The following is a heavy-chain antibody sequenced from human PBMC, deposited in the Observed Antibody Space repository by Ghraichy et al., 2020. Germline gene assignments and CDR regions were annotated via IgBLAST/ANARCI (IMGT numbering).Heavy chain of an antibody. CDR2: ISWDGGST. CDR3: ATGVAAAGTFDY. Sequence: LSLTCAASGFTFDDYAMHWVRQAPGKGLEWVSLISWDGGSTYYADSVKGRFTISRDNSKNSLYLQMNSLRAEDTALYYCATGVAAAGTFDYWGQGTLVTVSS. CDR1: GFTFDDYA. D-gene: IGHD6-13*01. V-gene: IGHV3-43D*03. J-gene: IGHJ4*02.